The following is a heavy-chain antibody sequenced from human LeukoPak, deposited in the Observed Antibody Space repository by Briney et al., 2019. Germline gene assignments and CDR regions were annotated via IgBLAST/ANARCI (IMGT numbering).Heavy chain of an antibody. CDR1: GFTFSSYS. Sequence: PGGSPRLSCAASGFTFSSYSMNWVRQAPGKGLEWVSSISSSSSYIYYADSVKGRFTISRDNAKNSLYLQMNSLRAEDTAVYYCARDLSGYYFFDYWGQGTLVTVSS. CDR3: ARDLSGYYFFDY. D-gene: IGHD3-3*01. CDR2: ISSSSSYI. J-gene: IGHJ4*02. V-gene: IGHV3-21*01.